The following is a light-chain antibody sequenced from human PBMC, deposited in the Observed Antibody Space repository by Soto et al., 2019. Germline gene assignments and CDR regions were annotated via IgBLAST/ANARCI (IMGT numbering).Light chain of an antibody. J-gene: IGLJ1*01. V-gene: IGLV2-8*01. CDR3: SSYAGSNNFV. Sequence: QSVLTQPPSAAGSPGQSVTISCSGTSSDVGGYNYVSWHQQHPGKAPKLMIYEVSKRPSGVPDRFSGSKSVNTASLIVSGLQAADEADYYCSSYAGSNNFVFGTGTKLTVL. CDR1: SSDVGGYNY. CDR2: EVS.